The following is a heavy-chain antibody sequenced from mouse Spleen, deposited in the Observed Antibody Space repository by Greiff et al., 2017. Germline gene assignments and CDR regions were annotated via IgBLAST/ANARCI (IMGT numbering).Heavy chain of an antibody. D-gene: IGHD4-1*01. CDR1: GYTFTSYW. J-gene: IGHJ4*01. CDR2: INPSSGYT. V-gene: IGHV1-7*01. CDR3: ARPGTSHYYAMDY. Sequence: VQLQESGAELAKPGASVKLSCKASGYTFTSYWMHWVKQRPGQGLEWIGYINPSSGYTKYNQKFKGKATLTADKSSSTAYMQLSSLTSEDSAVYFCARPGTSHYYAMDYWGQGTSVTVSS.